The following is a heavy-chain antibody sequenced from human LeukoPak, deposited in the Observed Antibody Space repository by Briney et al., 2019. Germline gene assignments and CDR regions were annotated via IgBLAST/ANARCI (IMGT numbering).Heavy chain of an antibody. J-gene: IGHJ5*02. CDR1: GGSISGYY. D-gene: IGHD2-15*01. V-gene: IGHV4-59*08. CDR2: IYHSGST. Sequence: PSETLSLTCIVSGGSISGYYWSWIRQPPGKGLEWIGYIYHSGSTNYNPSLKSRVTISLDTSKNQFSLSLSSVTAADTAVYYCARHRCSGGSCYSFECNWFDPWGQGTLVTVSS. CDR3: ARHRCSGGSCYSFECNWFDP.